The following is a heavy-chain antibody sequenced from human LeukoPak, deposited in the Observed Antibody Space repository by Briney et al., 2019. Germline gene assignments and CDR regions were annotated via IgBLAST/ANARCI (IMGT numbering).Heavy chain of an antibody. CDR2: INHSGSS. Sequence: SETLSLTCAVYGGSFSGYYWSWIRQLPQKGLEWIGEINHSGSSNYNPSLKSRVTISVDTSKNQFSLKLSSVTAADTAVYYCARLEWELDFDYWGQGTLVTVSS. CDR3: ARLEWELDFDY. D-gene: IGHD1-26*01. CDR1: GGSFSGYY. V-gene: IGHV4-34*01. J-gene: IGHJ4*02.